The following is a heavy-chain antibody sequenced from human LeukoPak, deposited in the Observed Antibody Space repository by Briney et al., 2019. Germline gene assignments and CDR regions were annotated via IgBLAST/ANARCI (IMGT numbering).Heavy chain of an antibody. CDR2: IRAYNGNT. D-gene: IGHD2-2*01. J-gene: IGHJ4*02. CDR1: GYTFTSYG. CDR3: ARIYCSSTSCYAVDY. V-gene: IGHV1-18*04. Sequence: ASVKVSCKASGYTFTSYGISWVRQAPGQGLEWMGWIRAYNGNTNYAQKLQGRVTMTTDPSTSTAYMELRSLRSDDTAVYYCARIYCSSTSCYAVDYWGQGTLVTVSS.